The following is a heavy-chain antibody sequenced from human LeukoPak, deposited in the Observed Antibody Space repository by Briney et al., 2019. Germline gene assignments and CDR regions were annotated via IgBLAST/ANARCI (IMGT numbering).Heavy chain of an antibody. Sequence: PSETLSLTCAVYGGSFSGYYWSWIRQPPEKGLEWIGEINHSGSTNYNPSLRSRVTISVDTSKNQFSLKLSSVTAADTAVYYCARRMYSSSWYVGREYYYYYGMDVWGQGTTVTVSS. CDR3: ARRMYSSSWYVGREYYYYYGMDV. D-gene: IGHD6-13*01. CDR1: GGSFSGYY. J-gene: IGHJ6*02. CDR2: INHSGST. V-gene: IGHV4-34*01.